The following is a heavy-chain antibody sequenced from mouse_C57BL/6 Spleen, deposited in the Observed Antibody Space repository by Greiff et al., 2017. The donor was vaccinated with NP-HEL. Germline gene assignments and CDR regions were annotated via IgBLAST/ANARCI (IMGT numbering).Heavy chain of an antibody. CDR3: ARPGYSNFYWYFDV. D-gene: IGHD2-5*01. J-gene: IGHJ1*03. V-gene: IGHV5-17*01. CDR1: GFTFSDYG. Sequence: EVQRVESGGGLVKPGGSLKLSCAASGFTFSDYGMHWVRQAPEKGLEWVAYISSGSSTIYYADTVKGRFTISRDNAKNTLFLQMTSLRSEDTAMYYCARPGYSNFYWYFDVWGTGTTVTVSS. CDR2: ISSGSSTI.